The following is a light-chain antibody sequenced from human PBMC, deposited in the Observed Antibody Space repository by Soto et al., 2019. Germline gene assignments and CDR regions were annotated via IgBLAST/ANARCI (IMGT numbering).Light chain of an antibody. CDR3: KQYQTYDMYT. CDR2: DAS. V-gene: IGKV1-5*01. CDR1: QNIRNW. Sequence: DIQMTQSHSTLSTSVGDRVSITCRASQNIRNWLAWYQQNPGKAPTLLIYDASRLESGVPSRFRGSGSGTEFTISISSLQHDHFATYYCKQYQTYDMYTFGQGTTLEI. J-gene: IGKJ2*01.